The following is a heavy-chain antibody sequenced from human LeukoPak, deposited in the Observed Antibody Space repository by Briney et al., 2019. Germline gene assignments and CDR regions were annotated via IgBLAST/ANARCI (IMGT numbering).Heavy chain of an antibody. CDR1: GGTFSNYA. J-gene: IGHJ4*02. Sequence: SVKVSCKASGGTFSNYAISWVRQAPGQGLEWMGGIIPIFGTANYAQKFQGRVTITADESTSTAYMELSSLRSEDTAVYYCARDQTYYYDSSGYYPVRYFDYWGQGTLVTVSS. V-gene: IGHV1-69*13. CDR3: ARDQTYYYDSSGYYPVRYFDY. D-gene: IGHD3-22*01. CDR2: IIPIFGTA.